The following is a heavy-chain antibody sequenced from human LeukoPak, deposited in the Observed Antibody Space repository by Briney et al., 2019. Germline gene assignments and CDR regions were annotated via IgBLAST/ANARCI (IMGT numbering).Heavy chain of an antibody. CDR1: GGSISSYY. D-gene: IGHD3-22*01. CDR2: IYYSGST. Sequence: PSETLSLTCTVSGGSISSYYWSWIRQPPGKGLEWIGYIYYSGSTNYNPSLKSRVTISVDTSKNQFSLKLSSVTAADTAVYYCARGYPGDSSGYPQGTGDYWGQGTLVTVSS. CDR3: ARGYPGDSSGYPQGTGDY. J-gene: IGHJ4*02. V-gene: IGHV4-59*01.